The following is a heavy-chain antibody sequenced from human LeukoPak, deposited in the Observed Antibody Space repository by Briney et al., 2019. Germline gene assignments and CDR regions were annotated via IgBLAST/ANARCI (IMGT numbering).Heavy chain of an antibody. J-gene: IGHJ4*02. CDR1: GGSMSHYY. CDR2: IYFSGST. D-gene: IGHD4-11*01. Sequence: SETLSLTCAVSGGSMSHYYWSWIRQPPGKGLEWTGYIYFSGSTNYNPSLKSRVTISIDASKSQFSLKLSSVTAADTAVYYCTNTNYENFDYWGQGTLVTVSS. CDR3: TNTNYENFDY. V-gene: IGHV4-59*08.